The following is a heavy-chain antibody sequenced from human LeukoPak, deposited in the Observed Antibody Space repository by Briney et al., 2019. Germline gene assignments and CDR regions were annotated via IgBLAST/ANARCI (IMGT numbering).Heavy chain of an antibody. CDR1: GFTFSSYA. CDR3: AREAEQWSYYYYYGMDV. D-gene: IGHD6-19*01. CDR2: ISYDGSNK. Sequence: GGSLRLTCAASGFTFSSYAMHWVRQAPGKGLEWVAVISYDGSNKYYADSVKGRFTISRDNSKNTLYLQMNSLRAEDTAVYYCAREAEQWSYYYYYGMDVWGQGTTVTVSS. J-gene: IGHJ6*02. V-gene: IGHV3-30*04.